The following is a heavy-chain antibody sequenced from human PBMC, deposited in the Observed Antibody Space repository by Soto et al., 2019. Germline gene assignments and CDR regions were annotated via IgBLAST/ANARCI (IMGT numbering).Heavy chain of an antibody. Sequence: PGGSLRLSCAASGLSFSPYEMNWVRQAPGKGLEWVSYISKNGIDIYYADSVKGRFTISRDNANNSLFLQMDSLRPEDTAVYYCAPRRYGSFNIGAVDIWGQGTMVTVSS. J-gene: IGHJ3*02. CDR1: GLSFSPYE. CDR2: ISKNGIDI. D-gene: IGHD1-26*01. CDR3: APRRYGSFNIGAVDI. V-gene: IGHV3-48*03.